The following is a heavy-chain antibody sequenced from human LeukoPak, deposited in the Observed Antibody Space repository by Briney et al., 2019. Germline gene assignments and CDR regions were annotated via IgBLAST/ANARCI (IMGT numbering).Heavy chain of an antibody. V-gene: IGHV3-21*04. D-gene: IGHD5-12*01. CDR1: GFTFSSYS. J-gene: IGHJ4*02. CDR2: ISSSSSYI. CDR3: ARGDDSGYYDYFDY. Sequence: GGSLRLSCAASGFTFSSYSMNWVRQAPGKGLEWVSSISSSSSYIYYADSVKGRFTISRDSSKNTVFLHMNSLRAEDTAMYYCARGDDSGYYDYFDYWGQGALVTVSS.